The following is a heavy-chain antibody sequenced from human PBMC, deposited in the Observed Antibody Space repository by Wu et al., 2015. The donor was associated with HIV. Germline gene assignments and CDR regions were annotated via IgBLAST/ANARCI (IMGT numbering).Heavy chain of an antibody. J-gene: IGHJ3*02. V-gene: IGHV1-69*05. Sequence: QVQVVQSGAEVKKPGSSVKVSCKASGGSFINYAVSWVRQARGQGIEWIGGIIPVFGTLNYSQKFQGRVTISTDESKSTAYMELSNLRSEDTAMYYCARKRDVVVLPAAQGAFDIWGQGTMVTVSS. CDR3: ARKRDVVVLPAAQGAFDI. CDR1: GGSFINYA. D-gene: IGHD2-2*01. CDR2: IIPVFGTL.